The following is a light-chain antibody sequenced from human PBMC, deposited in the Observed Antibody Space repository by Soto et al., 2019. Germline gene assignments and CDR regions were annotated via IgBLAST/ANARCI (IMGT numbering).Light chain of an antibody. CDR2: GAS. CDR1: QSVNSN. CDR3: QQRSKWPPEFT. Sequence: EIMMTQSPVTLSVSPGERATLSCRASQSVNSNLAWYQQKPGQAPRLLIYGASTRATGIPASFIGNGSGTEFTLTASSLQPEDFAVYYCQQRSKWPPEFTFGQGTKVDIK. J-gene: IGKJ2*01. V-gene: IGKV3-15*01.